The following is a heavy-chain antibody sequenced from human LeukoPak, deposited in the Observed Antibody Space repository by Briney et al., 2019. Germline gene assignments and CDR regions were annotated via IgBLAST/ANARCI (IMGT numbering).Heavy chain of an antibody. Sequence: GGSLRLSCAASGFTFRSYAMSWVREAPGKGLEWVSGLSASGVNTDSADSVKGRFTILKDSSEKTLYLQMNGLRADDTAVYFCARGRSGYISAYESWGQGTLVIVSS. J-gene: IGHJ5*02. V-gene: IGHV3-23*01. CDR2: LSASGVNT. CDR3: ARGRSGYISAYES. D-gene: IGHD5-12*01. CDR1: GFTFRSYA.